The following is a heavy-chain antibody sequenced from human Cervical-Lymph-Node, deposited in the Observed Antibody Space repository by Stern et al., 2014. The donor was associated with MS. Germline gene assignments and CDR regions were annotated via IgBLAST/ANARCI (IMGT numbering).Heavy chain of an antibody. CDR2: ITGEGTT. Sequence: QLVQSGGTLVQPGGSLRLSCAASGFTFSHFSINWVRQAPGKGLEWIASITGEGTTSYADSVQGRFTISRDNARNSLYLHMTNLRDEDTAVHYCATLDYWGQGTLVTVSS. V-gene: IGHV3-48*02. J-gene: IGHJ4*02. CDR3: ATLDY. CDR1: GFTFSHFS.